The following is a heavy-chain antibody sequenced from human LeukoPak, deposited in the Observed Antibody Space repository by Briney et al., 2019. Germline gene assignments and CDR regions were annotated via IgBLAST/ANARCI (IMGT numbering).Heavy chain of an antibody. V-gene: IGHV3-74*01. CDR2: INSVDSST. Sequence: PGGSLRLSCAASGLTFSNYWMHWVRQAPGKGLVWVSRINSVDSSTAYADSVKGRFTISRDNAKNTLYLQMNSLRAEDTAVYYCARRGAVAGTFDYWGQGTLVTVSS. J-gene: IGHJ4*02. D-gene: IGHD6-19*01. CDR3: ARRGAVAGTFDY. CDR1: GLTFSNYW.